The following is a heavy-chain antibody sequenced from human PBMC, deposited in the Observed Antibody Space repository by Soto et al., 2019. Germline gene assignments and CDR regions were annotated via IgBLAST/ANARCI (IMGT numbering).Heavy chain of an antibody. Sequence: QVQLVQSGAEVKKPGASVKVSCKVSGYTLTELSMHWVRQAPGKGLEWMGGFDPEDGETIYAQKFQGRVTMTEDTSKDTAYMELNSLGSEDTAVYYCTTDSPQLCSRTRCFKWGCFDPWGQGTLVTVSS. CDR2: FDPEDGET. CDR1: GYTLTELS. D-gene: IGHD2-2*01. J-gene: IGHJ5*02. V-gene: IGHV1-24*01. CDR3: TTDSPQLCSRTRCFKWGCFDP.